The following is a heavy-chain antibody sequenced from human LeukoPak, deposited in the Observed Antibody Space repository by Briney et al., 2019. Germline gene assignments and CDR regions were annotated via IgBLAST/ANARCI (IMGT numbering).Heavy chain of an antibody. J-gene: IGHJ4*02. CDR2: IRNKANSYTT. D-gene: IGHD3-10*01. CDR3: ARVSLWFGESTEDY. V-gene: IGHV3-72*01. CDR1: GLTFIDHY. Sequence: PGGSLRLTFAASGLTFIDHYMDWVRQAPGKGLAWVGRIRNKANSYTTEYAASVKGRFTISRDDSKNSLYLQMNSLKTEDTAVYYCARVSLWFGESTEDYWGQGTLVTVSS.